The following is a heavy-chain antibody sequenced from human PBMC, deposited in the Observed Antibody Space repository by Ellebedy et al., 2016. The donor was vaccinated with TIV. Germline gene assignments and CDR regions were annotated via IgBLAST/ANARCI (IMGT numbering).Heavy chain of an antibody. J-gene: IGHJ3*02. CDR1: GITVSRNY. CDR3: ARDSTYDSSGAFGFDI. CDR2: IYSGGST. V-gene: IGHV3-53*01. Sequence: GESLKISCAASGITVSRNYMSWVRQAPGKGLEWVSVIYSGGSTYYADSVKGRFTISRDNSKNTLYLQMNSLRAEDTAVYYCARDSTYDSSGAFGFDIWGQGTMVTVSS. D-gene: IGHD3-22*01.